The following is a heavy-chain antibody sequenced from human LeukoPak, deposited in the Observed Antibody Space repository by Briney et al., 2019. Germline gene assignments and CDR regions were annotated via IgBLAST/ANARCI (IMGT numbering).Heavy chain of an antibody. J-gene: IGHJ3*02. CDR3: ARCGSSLLDAFDI. Sequence: PSETLSLTCAVYGGSFSGYYWSWIRQPPGKGLEWIGEINHSGSTNYNPSLKSRVTISVDTSKNQFSLKLSSVTAADTAVYYCARCGSSLLDAFDIWGQGTMVTVSS. V-gene: IGHV4-34*01. CDR1: GGSFSGYY. D-gene: IGHD6-13*01. CDR2: INHSGST.